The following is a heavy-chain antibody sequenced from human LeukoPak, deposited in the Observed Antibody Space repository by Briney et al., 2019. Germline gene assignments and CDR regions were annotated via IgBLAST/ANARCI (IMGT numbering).Heavy chain of an antibody. V-gene: IGHV3-21*01. Sequence: GGSLRLSXAASGFTFSSYSMNWVRQAPGKGLEWVSSISSSSSYIYYADSVKGRFTISRGNAKNSLYLHMNSLRAEDTAVYYCARDGYDSSGYYPTGGFDYWGQGTLVTVSS. CDR3: ARDGYDSSGYYPTGGFDY. D-gene: IGHD3-22*01. CDR1: GFTFSSYS. J-gene: IGHJ4*02. CDR2: ISSSSSYI.